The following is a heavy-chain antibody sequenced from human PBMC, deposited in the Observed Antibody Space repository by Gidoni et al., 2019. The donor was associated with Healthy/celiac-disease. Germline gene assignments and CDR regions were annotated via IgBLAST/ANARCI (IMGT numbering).Heavy chain of an antibody. CDR2: IDCDDDK. V-gene: IGHV2-70*01. CDR3: ARSLPDTAMVRYFDY. D-gene: IGHD5-18*01. Sequence: QVTLRESGPALVKPTQTLTLTCTFSGFSLSTRGMWVSWIRQPPGTALEWLALIDCDDDKYYSTSLKTRLTISKDTSKNQVVLTMTNMDPVDTATYYCARSLPDTAMVRYFDYWGQGTLVTVSS. CDR1: GFSLSTRGMW. J-gene: IGHJ4*02.